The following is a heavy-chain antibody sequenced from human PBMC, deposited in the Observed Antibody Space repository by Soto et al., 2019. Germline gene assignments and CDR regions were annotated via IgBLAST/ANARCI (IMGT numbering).Heavy chain of an antibody. CDR1: GYTFTNYA. V-gene: IGHV1-18*01. CDR3: ARGGYKDS. Sequence: QVQLVQSGVEVKKPGASMKISCRTSGYTFTNYAINWVRQAPGQGLEWVAWISTQSGTTKYGQRLQGRVTVTTDTSTSTAYMELRNRRSDDTALYYCARGGYKDSWGQGTLVTVSS. CDR2: ISTQSGTT. D-gene: IGHD5-12*01. J-gene: IGHJ4*02.